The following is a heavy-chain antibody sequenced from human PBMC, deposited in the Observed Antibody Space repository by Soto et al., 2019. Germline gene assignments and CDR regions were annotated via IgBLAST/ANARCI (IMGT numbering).Heavy chain of an antibody. D-gene: IGHD3-10*01. CDR1: GFTFSSYW. Sequence: EAQLVESGGGLVLPGGSLRLSCAASGFTFSSYWMSWVRQAPGKGLEWVANIKQDGSDKYYVDSVKGRFTISRDNAKKSLSLQMNSLRADDTAVYYCARDSHGSGSYYGGDDAFDIWGQGTMVTVSS. J-gene: IGHJ3*02. V-gene: IGHV3-7*03. CDR2: IKQDGSDK. CDR3: ARDSHGSGSYYGGDDAFDI.